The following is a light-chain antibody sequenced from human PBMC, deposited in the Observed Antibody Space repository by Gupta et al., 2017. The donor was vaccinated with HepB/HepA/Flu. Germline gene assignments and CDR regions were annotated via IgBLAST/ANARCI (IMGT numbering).Light chain of an antibody. J-gene: IGLJ2*01. CDR1: NIGSKS. CDR3: QVWDSSSDHVV. CDR2: DDS. Sequence: YLLFRPPSGSLAPGKPARITWGGTNIGSKSVHWYQQKPGQAPVLVVYDDSARPSGIPERFSGSNSGNKATLTISRVEAGDEADYYCQVWDSSSDHVVFGGGTKLTVL. V-gene: IGLV3-21*03.